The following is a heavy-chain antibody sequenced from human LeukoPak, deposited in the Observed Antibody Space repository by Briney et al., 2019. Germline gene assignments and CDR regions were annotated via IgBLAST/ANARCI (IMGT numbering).Heavy chain of an antibody. V-gene: IGHV1-69*06. CDR3: TLNTVTTSHYYYYYMDV. CDR2: IIPIFGTA. D-gene: IGHD4-17*01. J-gene: IGHJ6*03. CDR1: GYTFTSYA. Sequence: GASVKVSCKASGYTFTSYAISWVRQAPGQGLEWMGGIIPIFGTANYAQKFQGRVTITADKSTSTAYMELSSLGSEDTAVYYCTLNTVTTSHYYYYYMDVWGKGTTVTVSS.